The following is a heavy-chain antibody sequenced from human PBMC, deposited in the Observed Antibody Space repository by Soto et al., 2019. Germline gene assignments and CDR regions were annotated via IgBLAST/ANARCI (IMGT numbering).Heavy chain of an antibody. CDR2: ISYDGSNK. D-gene: IGHD3-22*01. Sequence: PGGSLRLSCAASGFTFSSYAMHWVRQAPGKGLEWVAVISYDGSNKYYADSVKGRFTISRDNSKNTLYLQMNSLRAEDTAVYYCARDYDSSGYYWYYYYGMDVWGQGTTVTVSS. V-gene: IGHV3-30-3*01. CDR1: GFTFSSYA. CDR3: ARDYDSSGYYWYYYYGMDV. J-gene: IGHJ6*02.